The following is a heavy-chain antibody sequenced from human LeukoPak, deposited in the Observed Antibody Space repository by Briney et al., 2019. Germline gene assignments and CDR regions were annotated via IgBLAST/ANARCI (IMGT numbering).Heavy chain of an antibody. V-gene: IGHV4-30-4*01. Sequence: TLSLTCTVSGGSISSGDYYWSWIRQPPGKGLEWIGYIYYSGSTYYNPSLKSRVTISVDTSKNQFSLRLSSVTAADTAVYYCARGTDPIVATGGRGHVYGMDVWGQGTTVTVSS. J-gene: IGHJ6*02. CDR3: ARGTDPIVATGGRGHVYGMDV. D-gene: IGHD5-12*01. CDR1: GGSISSGDYY. CDR2: IYYSGST.